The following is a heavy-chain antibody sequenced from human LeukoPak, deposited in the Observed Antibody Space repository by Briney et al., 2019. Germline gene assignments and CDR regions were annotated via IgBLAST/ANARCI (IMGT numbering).Heavy chain of an antibody. CDR2: ISGSGGST. CDR1: GFTFSSYA. CDR3: TVLLWFGKSFDY. Sequence: GGSRRLSFAASGFTFSSYAMSWVRQAPGKGLEWVSAISGSGGSTYYADSVKGRFTISRDNSKNTLYLQMNSLRAEDTAVYYCTVLLWFGKSFDYWGQGTLVTVSS. D-gene: IGHD3-10*01. J-gene: IGHJ4*02. V-gene: IGHV3-23*01.